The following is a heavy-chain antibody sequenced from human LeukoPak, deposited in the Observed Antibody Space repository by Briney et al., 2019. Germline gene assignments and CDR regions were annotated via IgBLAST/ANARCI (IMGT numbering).Heavy chain of an antibody. Sequence: SETLSLTCTVSGGSISSYYWSWIRQPPGKGLGWIGYIYYSGSTNCNPSLKSRVTISVDTSKNQFSLKLSSVTAADTAVYYCARARYSSSWACDYWGQGTLVTVSS. J-gene: IGHJ4*02. CDR2: IYYSGST. D-gene: IGHD6-13*01. CDR1: GGSISSYY. CDR3: ARARYSSSWACDY. V-gene: IGHV4-59*01.